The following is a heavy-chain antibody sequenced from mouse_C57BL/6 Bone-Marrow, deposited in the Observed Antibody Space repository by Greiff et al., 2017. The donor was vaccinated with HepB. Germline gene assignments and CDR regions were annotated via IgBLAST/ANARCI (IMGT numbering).Heavy chain of an antibody. CDR3: ASFITTVVAGDAMDY. V-gene: IGHV1-72*01. D-gene: IGHD1-1*01. CDR2: IDPNSGGT. J-gene: IGHJ4*01. Sequence: QVQLQQPGAELVKPGASVKLSCKASGYTFTSYWMHWVKQRPGRGLEWIGRIDPNSGGTKYNEKFKSKATLTVDKPSSTAYRQLSSLTSEDSAVYYCASFITTVVAGDAMDYWGQGTSVTVSS. CDR1: GYTFTSYW.